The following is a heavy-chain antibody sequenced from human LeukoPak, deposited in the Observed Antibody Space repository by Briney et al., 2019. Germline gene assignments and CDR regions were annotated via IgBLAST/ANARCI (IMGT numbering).Heavy chain of an antibody. J-gene: IGHJ5*02. Sequence: SGTLSLTCTVSGGSISSYYWSWIRQPPGKGLEWIGYIYYSGSTNYNPSLKSRVTISVDTSKNQFSLKLSSVTAADTAVYYCARGTKMATITWFDPWGQGTLVTVSS. CDR2: IYYSGST. CDR3: ARGTKMATITWFDP. V-gene: IGHV4-59*01. D-gene: IGHD5-24*01. CDR1: GGSISSYY.